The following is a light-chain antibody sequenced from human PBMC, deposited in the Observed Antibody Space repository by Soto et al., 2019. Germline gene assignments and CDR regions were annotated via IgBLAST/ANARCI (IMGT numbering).Light chain of an antibody. CDR3: QQYDDTPRT. CDR2: WAS. CDR1: QSVLNSSNNKNY. Sequence: DVVMTQSPDSLAVSLGERATINCKSSQSVLNSSNNKNYLAWYQQKPGQPPKLLIYWASTRESGVPDRFSCSGSGTDFTLTISSLQAEDVAVYYCQQYDDTPRTFGQGTKVEIK. J-gene: IGKJ1*01. V-gene: IGKV4-1*01.